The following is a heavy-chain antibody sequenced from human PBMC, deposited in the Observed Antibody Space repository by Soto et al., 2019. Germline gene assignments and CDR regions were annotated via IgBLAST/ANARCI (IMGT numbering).Heavy chain of an antibody. V-gene: IGHV3-30*18. CDR3: AKDSPSGPFDY. J-gene: IGHJ4*02. CDR2: ISYDGSNK. CDR1: GFTFSSYG. Sequence: GGSLRLSCAASGFTFSSYGMHWVRQAPGKGLEWVAVISYDGSNKYYADSVKGRFTISRDNSKNTLYLQMNSLRAEDTAVYYCAKDSPSGPFDYWGQGTLVTVSS. D-gene: IGHD1-1*01.